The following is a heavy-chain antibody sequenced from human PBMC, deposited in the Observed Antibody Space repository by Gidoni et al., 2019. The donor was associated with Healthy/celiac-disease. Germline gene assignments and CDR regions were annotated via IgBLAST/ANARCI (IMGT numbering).Heavy chain of an antibody. CDR3: AREGLDGYCTNGVCRRYYMDV. CDR2: IYYSGST. CDR1: GGSISSGGYY. Sequence: QVQLQESGPGLVKPSQTLSLTCTVSGGSISSGGYYWSWIRQHPGKGLEWIGYIYYSGSTYYNPSLKRRVTISVDTSKNQFSLKLSSVTAADTAVYYCAREGLDGYCTNGVCRRYYMDVWGKGTTVTVSS. V-gene: IGHV4-31*03. D-gene: IGHD2-8*01. J-gene: IGHJ6*03.